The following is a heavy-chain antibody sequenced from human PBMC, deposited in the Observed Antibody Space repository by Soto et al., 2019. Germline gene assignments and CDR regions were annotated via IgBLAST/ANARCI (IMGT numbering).Heavy chain of an antibody. D-gene: IGHD1-7*01. CDR1: GDSVSSNSAA. Sequence: SQTLSLTCAISGDSVSSNSAAWHWLRQSPSRGLEWLGRTYYRSKWYNDYAVSVKSRITINPDTSKNQFSLQLNSVPPEDTAVYYCARVWGYRITRTTFWFDPRGRGTLVTVSS. CDR3: ARVWGYRITRTTFWFDP. CDR2: TYYRSKWYN. V-gene: IGHV6-1*01. J-gene: IGHJ5*02.